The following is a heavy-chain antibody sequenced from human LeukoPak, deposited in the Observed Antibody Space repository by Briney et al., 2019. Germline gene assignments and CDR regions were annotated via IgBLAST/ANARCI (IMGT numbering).Heavy chain of an antibody. CDR3: ARDGWGYSSSWYLSSYFDY. Sequence: GGTLRLSCAASGFTFSSYWMSWVRQAPGKGLEWVANIKQDGSEKYYVDSVKGRFTISRDNAKNSLYLQMNSLRAEDTAAYYCARDGWGYSSSWYLSSYFDYWGQGTLVTVSS. CDR2: IKQDGSEK. V-gene: IGHV3-7*01. J-gene: IGHJ4*02. D-gene: IGHD6-13*01. CDR1: GFTFSSYW.